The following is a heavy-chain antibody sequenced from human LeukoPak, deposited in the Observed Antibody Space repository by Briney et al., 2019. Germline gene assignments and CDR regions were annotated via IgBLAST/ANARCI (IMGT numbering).Heavy chain of an antibody. CDR2: IWYDGSNK. V-gene: IGHV3-33*08. CDR3: ARELPPVVKYYFDY. J-gene: IGHJ4*02. CDR1: GGSISSSSYY. D-gene: IGHD3-22*01. Sequence: PSETLSLTCTVSGGSISSSSYYWGWIRQPPGKGLEWVALIWYDGSNKYYADSVKGRFTISRDDSKNTLYLQMNSLRAEDTGLYYCARELPPVVKYYFDYWGQGTLVTVSS.